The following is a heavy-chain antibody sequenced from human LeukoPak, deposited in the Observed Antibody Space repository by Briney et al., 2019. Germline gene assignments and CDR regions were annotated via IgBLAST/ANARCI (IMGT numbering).Heavy chain of an antibody. D-gene: IGHD2-2*01. CDR1: GGSIWTSDYY. CDR2: ISDGGGT. V-gene: IGHV4-39*01. J-gene: IGHJ3*02. Sequence: SETLSLTCTVSGGSIWTSDYYWGCIRQFPGKGLEWIGTISDGGGTYYNPSLESRVIISVDTSKNQFSLKLSSVTAADTAVYYCVGHCCSTPSKRTFDIWGQGTLVTVSS. CDR3: VGHCCSTPSKRTFDI.